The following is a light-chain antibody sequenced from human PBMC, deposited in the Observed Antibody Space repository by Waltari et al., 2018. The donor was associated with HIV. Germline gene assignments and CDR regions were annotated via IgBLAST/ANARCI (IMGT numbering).Light chain of an antibody. CDR1: SLRSFF. CDR3: HTRDTISDHYG. CDR2: DAN. J-gene: IGLJ1*01. Sequence: SSQLTQDPVVSVTLGQTIKITCQGDSLRSFFANWYQQRPGQAPALVVYDANRRPSGSPDRFSASNSGNTSSLIISDSQAVEEADYYCHTRDTISDHYGFGSGTLVIV. V-gene: IGLV3-19*01.